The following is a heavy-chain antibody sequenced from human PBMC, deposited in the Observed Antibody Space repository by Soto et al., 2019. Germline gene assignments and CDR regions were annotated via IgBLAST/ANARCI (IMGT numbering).Heavy chain of an antibody. CDR2: IDHSGST. D-gene: IGHD3-16*01. V-gene: IGHV4-34*01. J-gene: IGHJ5*02. CDR1: GGSFCGYY. Sequence: QVQLQQWGAGLLKPSETLSLTCAVYGGSFCGYYWRWNRQPPGKGLEWIGEIDHSGSTNYNPSLKSRVTTSVDPSRNQFSLKMNSVTAADTAVYYCARGNQLGSYNWFDPWGQGTLVTVSP. CDR3: ARGNQLGSYNWFDP.